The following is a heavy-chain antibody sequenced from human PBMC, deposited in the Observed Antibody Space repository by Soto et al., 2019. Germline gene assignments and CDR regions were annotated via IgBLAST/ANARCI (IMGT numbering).Heavy chain of an antibody. V-gene: IGHV1-8*01. D-gene: IGHD2-2*01. CDR2: MNPNSGNT. Sequence: SLLNVSCKASGYTFTIYDINWLRHATEQGLEWMGWMNPNSGNTGYAQKFQGRVTMTRNTSISTAYMELSSLRSEDTAVYYCASHSHDCSSTSCYGDAFDIWGQGTMVTVSS. J-gene: IGHJ3*02. CDR3: ASHSHDCSSTSCYGDAFDI. CDR1: GYTFTIYD.